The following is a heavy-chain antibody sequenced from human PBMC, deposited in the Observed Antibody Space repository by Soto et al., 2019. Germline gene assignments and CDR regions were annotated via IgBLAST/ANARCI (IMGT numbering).Heavy chain of an antibody. J-gene: IGHJ4*02. V-gene: IGHV3-23*01. CDR2: ISGSGGST. CDR1: GFTFSSYA. Sequence: EVQLLESGGGLVQPGGSLRLSCAASGFTFSSYAMSWVRQAPGKGLEWVSAISGSGGSTYYADAVKGRFTISRDNSKNTLYLQMNSLRAEDTAVYYCAKSRHSSSGGHYFDYWGQGTLVTVSS. CDR3: AKSRHSSSGGHYFDY. D-gene: IGHD6-13*01.